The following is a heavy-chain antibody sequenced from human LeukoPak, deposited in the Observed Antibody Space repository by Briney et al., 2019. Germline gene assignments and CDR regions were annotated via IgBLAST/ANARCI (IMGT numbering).Heavy chain of an antibody. CDR1: GGSIGTYY. J-gene: IGHJ4*02. D-gene: IGHD5-18*01. Sequence: PSETLSLTCTVSGGSIGTYYWSWIRQPPGKGLEWIGYIYYSGITNFNPSLKSRVTISVDTSKNQFSLKLSSVTAADTAVYYCARRGYSYEFDYWGQGSLVTVSS. CDR2: IYYSGIT. CDR3: ARRGYSYEFDY. V-gene: IGHV4-59*01.